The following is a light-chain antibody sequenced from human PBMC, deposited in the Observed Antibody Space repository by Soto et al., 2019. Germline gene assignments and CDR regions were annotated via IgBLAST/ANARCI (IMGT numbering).Light chain of an antibody. J-gene: IGKJ4*01. CDR3: QQFNSYPLT. CDR2: DAS. Sequence: ALQLTQSPSSLSASVGDRVTITCRASQGISSALAWYQQKPGKAPNLLIYDASSLERGVPSRFSGSGSGTDFTLTISSLQPKDFATYYCQQFNSYPLTFGGGTKVEIK. CDR1: QGISSA. V-gene: IGKV1-13*02.